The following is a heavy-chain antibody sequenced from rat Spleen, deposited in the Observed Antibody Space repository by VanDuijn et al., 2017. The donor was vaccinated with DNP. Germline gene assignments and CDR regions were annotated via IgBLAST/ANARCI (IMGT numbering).Heavy chain of an antibody. CDR2: ISYDGIRT. J-gene: IGHJ2*01. D-gene: IGHD4-3*01. V-gene: IGHV5-7*01. CDR3: ATQNSGYDYFDY. CDR1: GFTFSNCN. Sequence: EVQLVESGGGLLQPGRSLKLSCAASGFTFSNCNMAWVRQAPKKGLEWVATISYDGIRTYYRDSVKGRFTIPRDNTKNTLYLQMDSLRSDDKATYYCATQNSGYDYFDYWGQGVMVTVSS.